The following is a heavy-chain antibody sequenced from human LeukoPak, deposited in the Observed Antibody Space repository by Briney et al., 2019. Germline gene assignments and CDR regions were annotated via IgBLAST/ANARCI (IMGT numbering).Heavy chain of an antibody. CDR1: GYTFTDYY. D-gene: IGHD6-19*01. J-gene: IGHJ5*02. CDR2: INPNSGGT. CDR3: AREVAVAGMSDSWFDP. V-gene: IGHV1-2*02. Sequence: GASVTVSCMASGYTFTDYYMHWVRPAPGQGLAGMGWINPNSGGTNYAQKFQGRVTITSDTSISTAYMELSRLISGDTAVYYCAREVAVAGMSDSWFDPWGQGTLVTVSS.